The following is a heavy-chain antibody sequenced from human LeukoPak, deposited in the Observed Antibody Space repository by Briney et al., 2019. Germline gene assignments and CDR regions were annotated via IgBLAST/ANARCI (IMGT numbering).Heavy chain of an antibody. D-gene: IGHD3-9*01. J-gene: IGHJ5*02. CDR3: ARESQYDILTGTFDP. CDR2: IYYSGST. Sequence: SETLSLTCTVSGGSISSSSYYWGWIRQPPGKGLEWIGSIYYSGSTYYNPSLKSRVTISVDTSKNQFSLQLSSVTAADTAVYYCARESQYDILTGTFDPWGQGTLVTVSS. CDR1: GGSISSSSYY. V-gene: IGHV4-39*07.